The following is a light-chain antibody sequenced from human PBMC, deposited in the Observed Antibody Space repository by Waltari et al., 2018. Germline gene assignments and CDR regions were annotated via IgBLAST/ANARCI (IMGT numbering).Light chain of an antibody. J-gene: IGKJ1*01. Sequence: DIQMTQSPPPLSASVGDRVTITCRASQGISSYLSWYQQKPGKAPNLLIYAASSLQSGVPSRFSGSGSGTDFTLTISSLQPEDFATYYCQQSYSTPRTFGQGTRVEIK. CDR1: QGISSY. V-gene: IGKV1-39*01. CDR3: QQSYSTPRT. CDR2: AAS.